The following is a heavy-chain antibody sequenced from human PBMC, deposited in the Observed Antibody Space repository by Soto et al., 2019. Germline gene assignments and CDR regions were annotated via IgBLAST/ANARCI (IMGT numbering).Heavy chain of an antibody. CDR2: IIPIFGTA. CDR1: GGTFSSYA. CDR3: ARERRGIAVAGSSFDY. D-gene: IGHD6-19*01. J-gene: IGHJ4*02. Sequence: SVKVSCKASGGTFSSYAISWVRQAPGQGLEWMGGIIPIFGTANYAQKFQGRVTITADESTSTAYMELSSLRSEDTAVYYCARERRGIAVAGSSFDYWGQGTLVSVSS. V-gene: IGHV1-69*13.